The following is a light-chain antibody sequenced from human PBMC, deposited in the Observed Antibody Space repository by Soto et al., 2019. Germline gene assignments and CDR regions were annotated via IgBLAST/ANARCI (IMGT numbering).Light chain of an antibody. CDR3: QQYSTYPWT. CDR1: QSISSW. J-gene: IGKJ1*01. CDR2: DAS. V-gene: IGKV1-5*01. Sequence: DIPMTPSPSTLSASVGDRVTITCRASQSISSWLAWYQQTPGKAPKVLIFDASSLESGVPSRFSGSGSATEFTLTISSLQPDDFATYYCQQYSTYPWTFGQGTKVDIK.